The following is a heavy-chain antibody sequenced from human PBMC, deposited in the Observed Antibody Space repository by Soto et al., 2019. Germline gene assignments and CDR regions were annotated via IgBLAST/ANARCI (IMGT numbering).Heavy chain of an antibody. J-gene: IGHJ2*01. V-gene: IGHV4-39*07. CDR3: ARGDMAGTTEWYFDL. CDR1: GGSISSSSYY. D-gene: IGHD1-7*01. CDR2: IYYSGST. Sequence: PSETLSLTCTVSGGSISSSSYYWGWIRQPPGKGLEWIGSIYYSGSTYYNPSLKSRVTISVDRSKNQFSLKLSSVTAADTAVYYCARGDMAGTTEWYFDLWGRGTLVTVSS.